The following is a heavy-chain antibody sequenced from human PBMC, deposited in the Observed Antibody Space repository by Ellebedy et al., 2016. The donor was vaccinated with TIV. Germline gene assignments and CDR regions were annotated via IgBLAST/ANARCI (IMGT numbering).Heavy chain of an antibody. CDR1: GFTFSGYW. D-gene: IGHD3-10*01. J-gene: IGHJ4*02. Sequence: GESLKISCAASGFTFSGYWMSWFRQAPGKGLELVSVISGSGGDTHYADSVKGRFTISRDNSNNTLYLQMNTLRAEDTAVYYCAKDVWFGDLSPLSPWGQGTLVTVSS. CDR2: ISGSGGDT. V-gene: IGHV3-23*01. CDR3: AKDVWFGDLSPLSP.